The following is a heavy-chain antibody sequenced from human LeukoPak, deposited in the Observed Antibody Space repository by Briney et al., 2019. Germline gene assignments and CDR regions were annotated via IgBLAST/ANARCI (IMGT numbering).Heavy chain of an antibody. CDR3: ARSSLYGWYFDL. J-gene: IGHJ2*01. CDR1: GVSISNDY. D-gene: IGHD2-2*02. Sequence: SETLSLTCTVSGVSISNDYWSWIRQPPGKGLEWIGYIYYSGSTNSNPSLKSRLTISLDTSKNQFSLRLSSVTAADTAVYYCARSSLYGWYFDLWGRGTLVTVSS. V-gene: IGHV4-59*01. CDR2: IYYSGST.